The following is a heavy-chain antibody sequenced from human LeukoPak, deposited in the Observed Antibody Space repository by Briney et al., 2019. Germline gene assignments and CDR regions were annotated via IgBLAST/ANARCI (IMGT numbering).Heavy chain of an antibody. Sequence: SETLSLTCTVSGGSISSGDYYWSWIRQPPGKGLEWIGYIHYSGSTNYNPSLKSRVTISVDTSKNQFSLKLSSVTAADTAVYYCARDLTPITTVTTSALRGEGYWGQGTLVTVSS. CDR3: ARDLTPITTVTTSALRGEGY. J-gene: IGHJ4*02. CDR2: IHYSGST. D-gene: IGHD4-17*01. V-gene: IGHV4-30-4*01. CDR1: GGSISSGDYY.